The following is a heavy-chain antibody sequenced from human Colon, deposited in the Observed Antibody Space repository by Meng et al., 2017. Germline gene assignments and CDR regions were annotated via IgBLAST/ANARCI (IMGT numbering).Heavy chain of an antibody. J-gene: IGHJ5*02. D-gene: IGHD3-10*01. V-gene: IGHV4-30-4*03. CDR2: IYYSGST. CDR1: SCSISRGEYH. CDR3: XXDGSGRVAWFDP. Sequence: SGPRPVRPSQTLSRTCTLPSCSISRGEYHWGSIRQRPGKGLEWIGYIYYSGSTYYNPSLKSRVTISVDTSKNQFSLKLSSVTXAXXAVYXXXXDGSGRVAWFDPWGQGTLVTVSS.